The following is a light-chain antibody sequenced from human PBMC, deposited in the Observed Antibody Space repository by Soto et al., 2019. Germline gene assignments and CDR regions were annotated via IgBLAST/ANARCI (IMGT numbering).Light chain of an antibody. CDR2: GAS. Sequence: TQSPATLSVSQGQRVTLSCRASQSISSYLAWYQQKPGQAPRLLIYGASTRATGVPDRFSGTGSGTEFTLTISSLKSEDYGVYYCQQYKSWPPITFGQGTRLEIK. CDR1: QSISSY. J-gene: IGKJ5*01. CDR3: QQYKSWPPIT. V-gene: IGKV3-15*01.